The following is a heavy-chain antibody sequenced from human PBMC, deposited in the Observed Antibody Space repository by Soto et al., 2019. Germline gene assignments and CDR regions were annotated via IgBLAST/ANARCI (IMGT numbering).Heavy chain of an antibody. CDR3: AKEGRGWLQFAIDY. D-gene: IGHD5-12*01. CDR1: GFTFSSYA. CDR2: ISGSGGST. V-gene: IGHV3-23*01. Sequence: PGGSLSLSCAASGFTFSSYAMSWVRQAPGKGLEWVSAISGSGGSTYYADSVKGRFTISRDNSKNTLYLQMNSLRAEDTAVYYCAKEGRGWLQFAIDYWGQGTLVTVSS. J-gene: IGHJ4*02.